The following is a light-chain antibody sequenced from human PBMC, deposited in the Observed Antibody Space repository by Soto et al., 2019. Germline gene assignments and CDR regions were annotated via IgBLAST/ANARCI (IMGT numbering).Light chain of an antibody. CDR2: DVT. V-gene: IGLV2-14*03. CDR3: MSVTTSITGV. Sequence: QSALTQPASVSGSPGQSITISCTGTSSDVGRYNYVSWYQQHPGKAPKLMIYDVTNRPSGVSSRFSGSKSGNTASLTISGLQAEDEADYYCMSVTTSITGVFGGGTKVTVL. CDR1: SSDVGRYNY. J-gene: IGLJ3*02.